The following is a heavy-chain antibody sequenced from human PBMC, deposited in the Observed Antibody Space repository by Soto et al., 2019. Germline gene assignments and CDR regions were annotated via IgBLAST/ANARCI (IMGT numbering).Heavy chain of an antibody. V-gene: IGHV1-8*01. CDR3: AREGMDV. J-gene: IGHJ6*02. CDR1: GYSFTSYD. CDR2: MNPNSANT. Sequence: QVQLVQSGAEVKKPGASVKVSCKASGYSFTSYDINWVRQATGQGLEWMPYMNPNSANTGYAQNFQGRLTMTWNTAIDTAYMELSSLRSDDTAVYYCAREGMDVWGQGTTVTVSS.